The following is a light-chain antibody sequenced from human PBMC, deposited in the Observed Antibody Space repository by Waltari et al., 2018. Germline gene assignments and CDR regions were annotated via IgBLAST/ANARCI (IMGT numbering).Light chain of an antibody. J-gene: IGKJ4*01. CDR3: HQHSASPS. V-gene: IGKV3-20*01. CDR1: KGVTRNS. CDR2: GTS. Sequence: EIVLTQSPGTLSLSPGESATLSCRASKGVTRNSLAWYQHKPGQAPRLLIYGTSNRATGIPDRFSGSGSGTDFTLTISRLEPEDFAVYYCHQHSASPSFGGGAKVEIK.